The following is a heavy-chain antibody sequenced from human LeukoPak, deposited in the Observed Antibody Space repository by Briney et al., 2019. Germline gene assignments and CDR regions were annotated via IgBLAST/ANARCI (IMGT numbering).Heavy chain of an antibody. CDR2: ISGSGGST. CDR3: AKGSHPSGYFDY. J-gene: IGHJ4*02. D-gene: IGHD2-15*01. V-gene: IGHV3-23*01. Sequence: PGGSLRLSCAASGFTSGLTFSNYAMSWVRQAPGKGLEWVSVISGSGGSTYYTDSVKGRFTISRDNSKNTLYLQMNSLRAEDTAVYYCAKGSHPSGYFDYWGQGTLVTVSS. CDR1: GFTSGLTFSNYA.